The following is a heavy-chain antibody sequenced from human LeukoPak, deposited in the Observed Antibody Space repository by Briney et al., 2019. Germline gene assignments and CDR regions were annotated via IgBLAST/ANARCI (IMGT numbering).Heavy chain of an antibody. J-gene: IGHJ4*02. CDR1: GYIFTGYY. CDR3: ATYYLDTSARD. V-gene: IGHV1-2*02. D-gene: IGHD3-22*01. Sequence: ASVKVSCKASGYIFTGYYMFWVRQAPGQGLEWMGWINPNSGGTNYAQKFQGRVTMTRDTSISTGYMELSRLRSDDTAVYYCATYYLDTSARDWGQGTLVTVSS. CDR2: INPNSGGT.